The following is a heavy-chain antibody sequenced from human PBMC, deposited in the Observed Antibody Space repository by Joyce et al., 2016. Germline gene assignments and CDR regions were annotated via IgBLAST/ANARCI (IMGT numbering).Heavy chain of an antibody. CDR3: ARGGIVYDYSMDL. J-gene: IGHJ6*02. Sequence: EVQLVESGGGLVKPGGSLRISCAASGFTFSTSSMSWFRRAPGKGLGWGSAVGSDSTYIFNADSGKGRFTVSRDNAKSSLYLEMNSLGAEDTAVFFCARGGIVYDYSMDLWGQGTTVTVSS. V-gene: IGHV3-21*02. CDR1: GFTFSTSS. D-gene: IGHD3-22*01. CDR2: VGSDSTYI.